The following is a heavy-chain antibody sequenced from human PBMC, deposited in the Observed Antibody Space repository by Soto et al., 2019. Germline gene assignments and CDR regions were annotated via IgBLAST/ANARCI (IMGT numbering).Heavy chain of an antibody. Sequence: VASVKVSCKASGYTFTSYDINWVRQATGQGLEWMGWMNPNSGNTGYAQKFQGRVTMTRNTSISTAYMELSSLRSEDTAVYYCAREYAATPVYYYYYYMDVWGKGTTVTVSS. J-gene: IGHJ6*03. CDR2: MNPNSGNT. V-gene: IGHV1-8*01. CDR3: AREYAATPVYYYYYYMDV. CDR1: GYTFTSYD. D-gene: IGHD2-8*01.